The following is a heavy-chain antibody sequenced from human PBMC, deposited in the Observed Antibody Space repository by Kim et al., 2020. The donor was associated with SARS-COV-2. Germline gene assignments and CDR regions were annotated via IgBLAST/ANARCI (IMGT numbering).Heavy chain of an antibody. CDR3: ARETPVRGEYYFDY. V-gene: IGHV3-74*01. D-gene: IGHD3-10*01. J-gene: IGHJ4*02. CDR1: RFTFSSYW. Sequence: GGSLRLSCAASRFTFSSYWMHWVRQAPGKGLVWVSRINRDGSTTNYADSVKGRFTISRDNAKNTLYLQMNSLRAEDTAVYYCARETPVRGEYYFDYWGQGTLVTVSS. CDR2: INRDGSTT.